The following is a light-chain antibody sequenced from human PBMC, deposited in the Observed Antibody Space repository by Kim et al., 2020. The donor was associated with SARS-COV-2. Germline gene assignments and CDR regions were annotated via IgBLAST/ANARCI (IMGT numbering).Light chain of an antibody. CDR3: QKYNSALWT. J-gene: IGKJ1*01. Sequence: ASVGDRVTITCRASQGISNYLAWYQQKPGKVPKLLIYAASTLQSGVPSRFSGSGSGTDFTLTISSLQPEDVATYYCQKYNSALWTFGQGTKVDIK. V-gene: IGKV1-27*01. CDR2: AAS. CDR1: QGISNY.